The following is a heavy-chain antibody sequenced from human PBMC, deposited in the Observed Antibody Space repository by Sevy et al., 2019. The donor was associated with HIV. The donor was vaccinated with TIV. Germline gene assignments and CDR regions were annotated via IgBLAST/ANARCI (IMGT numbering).Heavy chain of an antibody. CDR3: ARGGLAAKYYFDY. D-gene: IGHD6-13*01. CDR2: INPNSGGT. V-gene: IGHV1-2*04. Sequence: ASVKVSCKASGYTFTGYYMHWVRQAPGQGLEWMGWINPNSGGTNYAQKFQGWVTMTRDTSISTAYMELSRLRSDDTAVYYCARGGLAAKYYFDYWGQRTLVTVSS. J-gene: IGHJ4*02. CDR1: GYTFTGYY.